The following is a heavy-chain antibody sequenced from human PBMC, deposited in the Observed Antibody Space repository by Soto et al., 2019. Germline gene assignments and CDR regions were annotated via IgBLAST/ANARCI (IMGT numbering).Heavy chain of an antibody. D-gene: IGHD4-4*01. CDR1: GGTFSNFA. CDR3: AVSGRDVMGYDYKDAEGLAI. J-gene: IGHJ3*02. V-gene: IGHV1-69*01. Sequence: QVQLVQSGPEVKKPGSSVKVSCEASGGTFSNFAVNWVRQAPGQGLEWVGGIIPLLNVAKYAQKFEGRVTIIAYDSTSTAYMDLSSPRSDDTYVYYCAVSGRDVMGYDYKDAEGLAIWGHATMVTVSS. CDR2: IIPLLNVA.